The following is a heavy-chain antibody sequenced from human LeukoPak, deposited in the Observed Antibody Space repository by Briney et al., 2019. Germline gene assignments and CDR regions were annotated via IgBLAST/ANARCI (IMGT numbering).Heavy chain of an antibody. CDR3: AKDLSGGYCSGGSCYGHDY. D-gene: IGHD2-15*01. V-gene: IGHV3-23*01. Sequence: PRGSLRLSCTSSGFTFSSYTMSWVRQAPGRGLEWVSSISVDGGRTTYADSVQGRFTISRDNSKNTLYLQMNSLRAEDTAVYYCAKDLSGGYCSGGSCYGHDYWGQGTLVTVSS. CDR2: ISVDGGRT. CDR1: GFTFSSYT. J-gene: IGHJ4*02.